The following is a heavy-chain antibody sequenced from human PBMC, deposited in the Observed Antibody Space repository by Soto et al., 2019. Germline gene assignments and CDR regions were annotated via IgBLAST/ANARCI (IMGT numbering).Heavy chain of an antibody. CDR3: ARDGYPKEYCSGGSCYRPNWFDP. V-gene: IGHV4-34*01. Sequence: QVQLQQWGAGLLKPSETLSLTCAVYGGSFSGYYWSWIRQPPGKGLEWIGEINHSGSTNYNPSLKSRVTISVDTPKNQFSLKLSSVTAADTAVYYCARDGYPKEYCSGGSCYRPNWFDPWGQGTLVTVSS. D-gene: IGHD2-15*01. CDR2: INHSGST. J-gene: IGHJ5*02. CDR1: GGSFSGYY.